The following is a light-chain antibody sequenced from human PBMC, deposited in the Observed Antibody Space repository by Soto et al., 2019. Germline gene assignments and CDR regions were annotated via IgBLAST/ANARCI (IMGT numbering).Light chain of an antibody. Sequence: DIQMTRSPSTLSASVGDRVTITCRASQSISSWLAWYQQKPGKAPKLLIYKASSLESGVPSRFSGSGSGTEFTLTISSLQPDDFATYYCQQYNSYPYTFGRGTKLEIK. CDR3: QQYNSYPYT. CDR2: KAS. J-gene: IGKJ2*01. CDR1: QSISSW. V-gene: IGKV1-5*03.